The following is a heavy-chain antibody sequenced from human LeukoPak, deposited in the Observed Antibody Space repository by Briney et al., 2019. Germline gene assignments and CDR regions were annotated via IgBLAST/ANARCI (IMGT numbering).Heavy chain of an antibody. Sequence: SETLSLTSTDPRGSPTSYFWSWVRQPPGKALGWIGYIYYSGSTNYNPSLKSRVTISVDTSKNQFSLKLSSVTAADTAVYYCARRGCSAGSCYLGVWGQGNLVTVSS. CDR2: IYYSGST. V-gene: IGHV4-59*08. J-gene: IGHJ4*02. D-gene: IGHD2-15*01. CDR1: RGSPTSYF. CDR3: ARRGCSAGSCYLGV.